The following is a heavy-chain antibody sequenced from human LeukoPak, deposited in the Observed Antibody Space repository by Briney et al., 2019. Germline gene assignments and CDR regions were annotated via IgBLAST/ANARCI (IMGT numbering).Heavy chain of an antibody. D-gene: IGHD3-10*01. J-gene: IGHJ4*02. Sequence: PGGSLRLSCAASGFTFSSYAMTWVRQAPWKGLEWVSGISGGGGSTYYADSVKGRFTISRDNSKNTICLQMNNLGVEDTAVYYCAKGHRIRGLITFDYWGQGTLVTVSS. V-gene: IGHV3-23*01. CDR3: AKGHRIRGLITFDY. CDR1: GFTFSSYA. CDR2: ISGGGGST.